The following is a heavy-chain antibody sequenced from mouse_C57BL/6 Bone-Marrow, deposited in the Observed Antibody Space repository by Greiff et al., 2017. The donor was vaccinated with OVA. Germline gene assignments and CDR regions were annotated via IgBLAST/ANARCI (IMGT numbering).Heavy chain of an antibody. V-gene: IGHV2-5*01. CDR2: IWRGGST. J-gene: IGHJ4*01. CDR3: ATYGSSYVEYAMDY. Sequence: VKLVESGPGLVQPSQSLSITCTVSGFSLTSYGVHWVRQSPGKGLEWLGVIWRGGSTDYNAAFMSRLSITKDNSKSQVFFKMNSLQADDTAIYYCATYGSSYVEYAMDYWGQGTSVTVSS. CDR1: GFSLTSYG. D-gene: IGHD1-1*01.